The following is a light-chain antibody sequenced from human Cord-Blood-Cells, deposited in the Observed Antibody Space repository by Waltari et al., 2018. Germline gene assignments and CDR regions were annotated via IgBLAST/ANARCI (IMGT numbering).Light chain of an antibody. CDR2: EVS. Sequence: QSALTQPPSASGSPGQSVTISCTGNSSDVGGYNYVPWYQQHPGKAPKLMIYEVSKRPSGVPDRFSGSKSGNTASLTVSGLQAEDEADYYCSSYAGSNNLVFGTGTKVTVL. J-gene: IGLJ1*01. CDR1: SSDVGGYNY. V-gene: IGLV2-8*01. CDR3: SSYAGSNNLV.